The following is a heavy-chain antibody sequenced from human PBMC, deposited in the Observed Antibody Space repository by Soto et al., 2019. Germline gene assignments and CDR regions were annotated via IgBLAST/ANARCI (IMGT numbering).Heavy chain of an antibody. CDR2: ISAYNGNT. Sequence: QVQLVQSGAEVKKPGASVKVSCKASGYTFTSYGISWVRQAPGQGLEWMGGISAYNGNTNYAQKLQGRVTMTTDTSTSTDYMELRSLRYDDTAVYYCARLTMVRGAENVQLDYYYYGMDVWGQGTTVTVSS. CDR1: GYTFTSYG. CDR3: ARLTMVRGAENVQLDYYYYGMDV. D-gene: IGHD3-10*01. J-gene: IGHJ6*02. V-gene: IGHV1-18*04.